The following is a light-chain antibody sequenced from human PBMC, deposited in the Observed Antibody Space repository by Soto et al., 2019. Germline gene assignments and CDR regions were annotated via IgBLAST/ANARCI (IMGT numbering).Light chain of an antibody. CDR3: SSYTSISTYV. CDR1: SSDIEGNNF. CDR2: DVT. Sequence: QSVLTQPDSVSGSPGQSITISCTGTSSDIEGNNFVSWYQQHPDKAPKLMIYDVTNRPSGVSFRFSGSKSCNTASLTISGLQAEDEADYYCSSYTSISTYVFGTGTKVTVL. V-gene: IGLV2-14*01. J-gene: IGLJ1*01.